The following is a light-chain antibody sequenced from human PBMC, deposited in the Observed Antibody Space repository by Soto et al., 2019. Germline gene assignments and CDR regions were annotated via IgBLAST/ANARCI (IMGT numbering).Light chain of an antibody. V-gene: IGKV3-15*01. CDR3: QHYNSSPLT. CDR2: GAS. Sequence: EVVMTQSPATLSVSPGEGATLSCRASQDVRSNLAWYRQQPGQTPRLLIYGASTRATGVPARFSGSGSGTEFTLSISSLQSEDFAVYYCQHYNSSPLTFGGGTRVEIK. J-gene: IGKJ4*01. CDR1: QDVRSN.